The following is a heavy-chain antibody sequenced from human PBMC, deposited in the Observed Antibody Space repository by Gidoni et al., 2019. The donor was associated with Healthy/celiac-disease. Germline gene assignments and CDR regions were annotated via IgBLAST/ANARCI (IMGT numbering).Heavy chain of an antibody. J-gene: IGHJ4*02. CDR1: GGSISSGGYY. CDR3: ARAPGNYGVDY. D-gene: IGHD4-17*01. Sequence: QVQLQESGPGLVKPSQTLSLTCTFSGGSISSGGYYWSWIRQHPGKGLEWIWYIYYSWSTYYNPYLKSRVNISGDTSKNQFSLKLSSVTAADTAVYYCARAPGNYGVDYWGQGTLVTVSS. CDR2: IYYSWST. V-gene: IGHV4-31*03.